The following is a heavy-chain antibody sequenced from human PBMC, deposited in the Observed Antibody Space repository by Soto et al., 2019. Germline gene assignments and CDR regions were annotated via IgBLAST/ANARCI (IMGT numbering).Heavy chain of an antibody. V-gene: IGHV4-59*08. CDR2: IQYNGYS. CDR3: ARHGFGPLHGLVDV. Sequence: QVQLQESGPGLVKPSETLSLTCTVSGGSITNYYCCWFRQPPGKGLEWIGYIQYNGYSAYNLSLKRRVTMLMATSKPQFSLMVESVTATDTAVYYCARHGFGPLHGLVDVWGQGTTVIVSS. D-gene: IGHD3-10*01. CDR1: GGSITNYY. J-gene: IGHJ6*02.